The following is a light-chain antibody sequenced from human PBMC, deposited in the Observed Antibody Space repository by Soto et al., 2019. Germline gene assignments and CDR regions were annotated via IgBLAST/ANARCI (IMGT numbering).Light chain of an antibody. CDR2: SNN. Sequence: QSVLTQPPSASGTPGQRVTISCSGSGSNIGSTTVNWYQHIPGTSPKLLIYSNNQRPSGVPDRFSGSKSGTSASLAISGLQSEDEAVFYCAAWDDSLDGVVFGGGTKLTVL. J-gene: IGLJ2*01. CDR3: AAWDDSLDGVV. V-gene: IGLV1-44*01. CDR1: GSNIGSTT.